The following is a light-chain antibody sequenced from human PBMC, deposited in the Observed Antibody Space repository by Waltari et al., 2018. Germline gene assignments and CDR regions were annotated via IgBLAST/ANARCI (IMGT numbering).Light chain of an antibody. J-gene: IGLJ1*01. CDR2: DVN. Sequence: QSALTQPASVSGSPGQSNTISGTGTSSDIGAYNFVSWYQKHPGKAPKVMIYDVNNRPSGVSSRFSGSKSGNTASLTISGLQAEDEADYYCSSYTTGSTRYVFGSGTKVTVL. V-gene: IGLV2-14*03. CDR1: SSDIGAYNF. CDR3: SSYTTGSTRYV.